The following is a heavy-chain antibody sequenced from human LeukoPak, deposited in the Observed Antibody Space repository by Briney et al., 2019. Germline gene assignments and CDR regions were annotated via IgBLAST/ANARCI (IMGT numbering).Heavy chain of an antibody. CDR1: GGSFSGYY. Sequence: SETLSLTCAVCGGSFSGYYWSWIRQPPGKGLEWIGEINHSGSTNYNPSLKSRVTISVDTSKNQFSLKLSSVTAADTAVYYCARVSLTGFYWGQGTLVTVSS. CDR3: ARVSLTGFY. J-gene: IGHJ4*02. D-gene: IGHD3-9*01. CDR2: INHSGST. V-gene: IGHV4-34*01.